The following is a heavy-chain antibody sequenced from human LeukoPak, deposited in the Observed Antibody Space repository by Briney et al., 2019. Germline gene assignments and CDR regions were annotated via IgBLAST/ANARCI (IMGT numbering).Heavy chain of an antibody. Sequence: GGSLRLSCAASGFTFSSYSMNWVRQAPGKGLEWVSSISSSSSYIYYADSVEGRFTISRDNAKNSLYLQMNSLRAEDTAVYYCARDLRAGGYYYYGMDVWGQGTTVTVSS. D-gene: IGHD3-10*01. J-gene: IGHJ6*02. CDR1: GFTFSSYS. CDR2: ISSSSSYI. V-gene: IGHV3-21*01. CDR3: ARDLRAGGYYYYGMDV.